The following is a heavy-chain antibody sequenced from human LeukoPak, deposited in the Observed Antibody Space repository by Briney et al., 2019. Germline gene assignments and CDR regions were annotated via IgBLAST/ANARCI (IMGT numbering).Heavy chain of an antibody. V-gene: IGHV1-24*01. J-gene: IGHJ6*02. CDR1: GHMPTELS. D-gene: IGHD2-21*01. CDR3: ARDRRRAGTYYGMDV. CDR2: IDPEDGET. Sequence: GASVKVSCKISGHMPTELSIHWVRQAAGKGLEWIGGIDPEDGETVYAQKFQGRVIMTEDTSRDTVYMDLRSLRFEDTAVYYCARDRRRAGTYYGMDVWGQGTTVTVSS.